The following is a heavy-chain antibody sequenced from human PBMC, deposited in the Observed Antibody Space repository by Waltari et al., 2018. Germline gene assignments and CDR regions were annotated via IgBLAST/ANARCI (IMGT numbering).Heavy chain of an antibody. Sequence: QLQLQESGPGLVKPSETLSLTCTVSGGSISSSSYYWGWIRPPPGKGLEWIGSSYYSGSTYYNPSLKSRVTISVDTSKNQFSLKLSSVTAADTAVYYCARQSYSSSWFIDYWGQGTLVTVSS. V-gene: IGHV4-39*07. D-gene: IGHD6-13*01. CDR3: ARQSYSSSWFIDY. CDR2: SYYSGST. CDR1: GGSISSSSYY. J-gene: IGHJ4*02.